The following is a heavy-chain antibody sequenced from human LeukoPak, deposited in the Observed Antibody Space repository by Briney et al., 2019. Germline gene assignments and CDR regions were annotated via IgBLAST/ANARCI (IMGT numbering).Heavy chain of an antibody. CDR2: INSDGSST. CDR1: GFTFSIYW. J-gene: IGHJ4*02. D-gene: IGHD5-24*01. V-gene: IGHV3-74*01. Sequence: GGCLRLSCAASGFTFSIYWMHWVRHAPGKGLVWVSRINSDGSSTSYADSVKGRFTISRDNAKNTLYLKMNSLRAEDTAVYYCARVGSRDGDNLGYWGQGTLVTVSS. CDR3: ARVGSRDGDNLGY.